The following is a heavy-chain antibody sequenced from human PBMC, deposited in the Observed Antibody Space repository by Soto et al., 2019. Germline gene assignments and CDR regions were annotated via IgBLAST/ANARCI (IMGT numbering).Heavy chain of an antibody. V-gene: IGHV4-61*01. Sequence: SQTLPLTCTVSGGSDSSGSNYWSWIRQPPGKGLEWIGYIYYSGSTNYNPSLKSRVTISVDTSKNPFSLKLSSVTAADTAVYYCARDRRVVVVPAVSSGAMGYYYYYYGMDVWGQGTTVTVSS. J-gene: IGHJ6*01. D-gene: IGHD2-2*01. CDR2: IYYSGST. CDR1: GGSDSSGSNY. CDR3: ARDRRVVVVPAVSSGAMGYYYYYYGMDV.